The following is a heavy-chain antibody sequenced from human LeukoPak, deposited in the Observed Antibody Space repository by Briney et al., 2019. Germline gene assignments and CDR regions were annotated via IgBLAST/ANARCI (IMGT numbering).Heavy chain of an antibody. CDR1: GDSIITTSYW. Sequence: SETLSLTCTVSGDSIITTSYWWAWIRQPPGKGLEWMGSIFHSGSTHHNPSLKSRLNLSVDTSKNQFSLKLPSVTAADTSVYYCARQRGLGLWYFDFWGQGTLVTVFS. J-gene: IGHJ4*02. CDR2: IFHSGST. CDR3: ARQRGLGLWYFDF. V-gene: IGHV4-39*01. D-gene: IGHD3-16*01.